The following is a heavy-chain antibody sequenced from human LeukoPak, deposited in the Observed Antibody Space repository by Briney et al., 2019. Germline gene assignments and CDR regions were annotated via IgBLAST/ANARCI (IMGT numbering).Heavy chain of an antibody. CDR1: GFTFSTYW. CDR2: IRYDGSNK. CDR3: AKDSIVVVPSGFDP. V-gene: IGHV3-30*02. Sequence: GGSLRLSCAASGFTFSTYWMHWVRQAPGKGLEWVAFIRYDGSNKHYADSVKGRFTISRDNSKNTLYLQMNSLRAEDTAVYYCAKDSIVVVPSGFDPWGQGTLVTVSS. D-gene: IGHD2-2*01. J-gene: IGHJ5*02.